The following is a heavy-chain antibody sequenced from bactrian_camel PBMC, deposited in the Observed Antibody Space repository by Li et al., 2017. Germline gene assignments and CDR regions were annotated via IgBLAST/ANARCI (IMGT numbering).Heavy chain of an antibody. CDR2: IYTGSGNT. V-gene: IGHV3S40*01. J-gene: IGHJ4*01. Sequence: DVQLVESGGGSVQAGGSLRLSCAASGYTYNRNCMAWFRQAPGKEREGVARIYTGSGNTYYADSVKGRFAISQDQVVNTVFLQMNSLKPEDTALYYCAAALLPSRECALIESKYDHWGQGTQVTVS. CDR1: GYTYNRNC. CDR3: AAALLPSRECALIESKYDH. D-gene: IGHD2*01.